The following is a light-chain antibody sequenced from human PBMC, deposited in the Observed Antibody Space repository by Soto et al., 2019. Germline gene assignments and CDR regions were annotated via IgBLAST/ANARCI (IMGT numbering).Light chain of an antibody. CDR2: KAS. CDR3: QQYDSYPWT. Sequence: DIQMTQSPSTLSASVGDRVTITCRASQSISNWLAWYQQKPGKVPKLLIYKASSLESGVPSRFSGSRSGTEFTLTISSLQPDDFATYFCQQYDSYPWTFGQGTKVEIK. CDR1: QSISNW. J-gene: IGKJ1*01. V-gene: IGKV1-5*03.